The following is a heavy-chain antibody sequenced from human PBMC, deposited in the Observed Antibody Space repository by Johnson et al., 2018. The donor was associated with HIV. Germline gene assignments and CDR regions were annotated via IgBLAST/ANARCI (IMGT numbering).Heavy chain of an antibody. CDR2: INQDGSEK. D-gene: IGHD1-26*01. J-gene: IGHJ3*02. CDR3: ARDPRWERLLGAAFDI. V-gene: IGHV3-7*05. CDR1: GFTFSSYW. Sequence: EVQLVESGGGLVQPGGSLRLSCAASGFTFSSYWMTWVRQAPGKGLEWVANINQDGSEKFYVDSVKGRFTISRDNAKKSLFLQMNSLRAEDTAVYYCARDPRWERLLGAAFDIWGQGTMVTVSS.